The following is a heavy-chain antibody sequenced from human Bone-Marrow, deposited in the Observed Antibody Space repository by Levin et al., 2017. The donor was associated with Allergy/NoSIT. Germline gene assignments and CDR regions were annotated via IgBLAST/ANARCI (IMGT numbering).Heavy chain of an antibody. D-gene: IGHD4-17*01. Sequence: PSQTLSLPCTVSWVSIISGAYYWTWIRQHPGKGLQLIGYVYYTGDTYYNPSLNSRVTISVDTSRTQFSLRVSSVTAADTAVYYCARQIDYGDYALFDSWGQGTLVTVSS. CDR3: ARQIDYGDYALFDS. CDR2: VYYTGDT. J-gene: IGHJ4*02. V-gene: IGHV4-31*03. CDR1: WVSIISGAYY.